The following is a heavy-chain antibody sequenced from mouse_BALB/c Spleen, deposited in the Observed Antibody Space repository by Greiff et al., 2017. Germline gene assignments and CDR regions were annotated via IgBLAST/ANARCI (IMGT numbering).Heavy chain of an antibody. CDR3: ARGMISGYFDY. CDR1: GYTFTSYV. V-gene: IGHV1-14*01. D-gene: IGHD2-4*01. CDR2: INPYNDGT. J-gene: IGHJ2*01. Sequence: VQLKESGPELVKPGASVKMSCKASGYTFTSYVMHWVKQKPGQGLEWIGYINPYNDGTKYNEKFKGKATLTSDKSSSTAYMELSSLTSEDSAVYYCARGMISGYFDYWGQGTTLTVSS.